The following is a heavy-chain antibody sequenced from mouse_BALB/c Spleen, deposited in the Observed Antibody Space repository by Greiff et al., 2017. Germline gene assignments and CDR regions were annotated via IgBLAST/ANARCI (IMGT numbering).Heavy chain of an antibody. D-gene: IGHD2-14*01. CDR1: GYAFSSYW. Sequence: QVHVKQSGAELVRPGSSVKISCKASGYAFSSYWMNWVKQRPGQGLEWIGQIYPGDGDTNYNGKFKGKATLTADKSSSTAYMQLSSLTSEDSAVYFCAKGNRYDGDYWGQGTTLTVSS. CDR3: AKGNRYDGDY. CDR2: IYPGDGDT. J-gene: IGHJ2*01. V-gene: IGHV1-80*01.